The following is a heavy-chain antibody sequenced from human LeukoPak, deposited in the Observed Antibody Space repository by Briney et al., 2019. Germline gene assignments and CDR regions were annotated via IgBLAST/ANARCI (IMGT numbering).Heavy chain of an antibody. CDR2: IYYSGST. Sequence: PSETLSLTCTVSGGSISSYYWSWIRQPPGKGLEWIGYIYYSGSTYYNPSLKSRVTISVDTSKNQFSLKLSSVTAADTAVYYCARMLGSGSYSPDAFDIWGQGTMVTVSS. D-gene: IGHD3-10*01. V-gene: IGHV4-59*01. CDR1: GGSISSYY. J-gene: IGHJ3*02. CDR3: ARMLGSGSYSPDAFDI.